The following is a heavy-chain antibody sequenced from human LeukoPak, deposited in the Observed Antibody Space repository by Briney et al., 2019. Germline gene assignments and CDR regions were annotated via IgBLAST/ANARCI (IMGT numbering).Heavy chain of an antibody. D-gene: IGHD6-19*01. V-gene: IGHV4-4*07. Sequence: SETLSLNCTVSGGSISSYYWSWIRQPAGKGLEWIGRIYTSGSTNYNPSLKSRVTMSVDTSKNQFSLKLSSVTAADTDVYYCARVGIAVAGTNFDYWGQGTLVTVSS. CDR1: GGSISSYY. J-gene: IGHJ4*02. CDR3: ARVGIAVAGTNFDY. CDR2: IYTSGST.